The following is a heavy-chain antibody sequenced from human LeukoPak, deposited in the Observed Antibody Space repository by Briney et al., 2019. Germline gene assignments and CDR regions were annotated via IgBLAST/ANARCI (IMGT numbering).Heavy chain of an antibody. Sequence: SETMSLTCTVAGASISSSSYYWGWIPQPPGKGLEWIGSIYYSGSTYYNPSLKSRVTISVDTSKNPFSLKLSSVTAADTAVYYCARRGRVRGKKLIDYWGQGTLVTVSS. V-gene: IGHV4-39*07. CDR1: GASISSSSYY. D-gene: IGHD3-10*01. J-gene: IGHJ4*02. CDR3: ARRGRVRGKKLIDY. CDR2: IYYSGST.